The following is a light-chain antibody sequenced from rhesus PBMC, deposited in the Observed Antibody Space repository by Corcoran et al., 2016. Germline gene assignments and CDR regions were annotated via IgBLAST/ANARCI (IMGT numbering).Light chain of an antibody. J-gene: IGKJ4*01. V-gene: IGKV1-22*01. CDR3: QQHSSRPLT. CDR2: KAS. CDR1: QGICSW. Sequence: DIQMTQSPSPLSASLGDTVTIICRASQGICSWLAWYQQKPGKAPQLLIYKASSLQSGVPSRVRRSGSGTEFTLTINSLQSEKFATYCCQQHSSRPLTFGGGAKV.